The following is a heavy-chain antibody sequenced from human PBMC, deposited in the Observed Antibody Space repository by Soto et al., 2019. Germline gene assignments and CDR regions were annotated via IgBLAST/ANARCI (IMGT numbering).Heavy chain of an antibody. D-gene: IGHD6-19*01. Sequence: EVQLVESGGGLVKPGGSLRLSCAASGFTFSNAWMNWVRQAPGKGLEWVGRIKSKTDGGTTDYAAPVKGRFTISRDDSKNTLYLQMNSLKTEDTAVYYCTTVIFYSSGSQYYYYYYGMDVWGQGTTVTVSS. J-gene: IGHJ6*02. CDR1: GFTFSNAW. CDR3: TTVIFYSSGSQYYYYYYGMDV. V-gene: IGHV3-15*07. CDR2: IKSKTDGGTT.